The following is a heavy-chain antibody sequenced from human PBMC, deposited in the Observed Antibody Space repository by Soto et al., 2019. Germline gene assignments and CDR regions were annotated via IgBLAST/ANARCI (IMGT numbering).Heavy chain of an antibody. CDR1: GYTFTSFP. Sequence: ASVKVSCKASGYTFTSFPVSWVRQAPGQGLEWMGSITSHNERTEYAQKFQGRVTMTRDTSTSTVYMELKSLRFDDTAVYYCARERLEALKKIFPYFDNWGQGXLVTVYS. CDR3: ARERLEALKKIFPYFDN. V-gene: IGHV1-18*04. D-gene: IGHD2-21*01. J-gene: IGHJ4*02. CDR2: ITSHNERT.